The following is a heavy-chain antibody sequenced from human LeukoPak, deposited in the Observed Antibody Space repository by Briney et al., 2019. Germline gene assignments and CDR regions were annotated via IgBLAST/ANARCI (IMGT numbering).Heavy chain of an antibody. CDR1: GGSISSHY. J-gene: IGHJ1*01. Sequence: SETLSLTCTVSGGSISSHYWSWIRQPPGKGLEWIGYIYYSGSTNYNPSLRSRVTISVDTSKNQFSLKLSSVTAADTAVYYCASNIAFGESAEYFQHWGQGTLVTVSS. CDR2: IYYSGST. V-gene: IGHV4-59*11. D-gene: IGHD3-10*01. CDR3: ASNIAFGESAEYFQH.